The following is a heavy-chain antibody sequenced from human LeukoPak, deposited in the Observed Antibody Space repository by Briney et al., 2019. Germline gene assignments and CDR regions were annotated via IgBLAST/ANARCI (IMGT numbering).Heavy chain of an antibody. CDR3: ARDYYDSSGYYTSPVYYFDY. J-gene: IGHJ4*02. CDR2: ISGSGGST. CDR1: GFTFSSYA. D-gene: IGHD3-22*01. Sequence: GGSLRLSCAASGFTFSSYAMSWVRQAPGKGLEWVSAISGSGGSTYYADSVKGRFTISRDNAKNSLYLQMNSLRAEDTAVYYCARDYYDSSGYYTSPVYYFDYWGQGTLVTVSS. V-gene: IGHV3-23*01.